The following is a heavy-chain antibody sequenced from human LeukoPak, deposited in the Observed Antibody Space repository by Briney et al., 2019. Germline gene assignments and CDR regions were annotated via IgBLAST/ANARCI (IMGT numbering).Heavy chain of an antibody. CDR2: INSDGSST. CDR3: ARVGGSNAFDI. D-gene: IGHD1-26*01. Sequence: GGSLRLSCAASGLTFSSYWVHWVRQAPGKGLVWVSPINSDGSSTSYADSVKGRFTISRDNAKNTLSLQMNSLRAEDTAVYYCARVGGSNAFDIWGQGTMVIVSS. J-gene: IGHJ3*02. V-gene: IGHV3-74*01. CDR1: GLTFSSYW.